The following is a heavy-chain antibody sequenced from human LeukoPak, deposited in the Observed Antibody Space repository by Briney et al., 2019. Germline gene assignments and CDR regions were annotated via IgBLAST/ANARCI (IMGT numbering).Heavy chain of an antibody. CDR2: IFFNGST. Sequence: SETLSLTCTVSGGSITRYYWTWIRQPPGKGLEWIGYIFFNGSTNYNPSLKSRVAISLDTSKRQFSLRLTSVTAADTAVYYCARDGCSSTSCYSDYYYGMDVWGQGTTVTVSS. V-gene: IGHV4-59*01. CDR1: GGSITRYY. D-gene: IGHD2-2*01. J-gene: IGHJ6*02. CDR3: ARDGCSSTSCYSDYYYGMDV.